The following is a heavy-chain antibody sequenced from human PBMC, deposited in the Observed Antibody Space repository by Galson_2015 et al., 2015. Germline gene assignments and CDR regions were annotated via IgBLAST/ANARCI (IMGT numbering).Heavy chain of an antibody. Sequence: CAISGDSVSSNSAAWNWIRQSPSRGLEWLGRTYYRSKWYNDYAVSVKSRITINPDTSKNQFSLQLNSVTPEDTAVYYCARGPLRFLEWDYYYYGMDVWGQGTTVTVSS. CDR3: ARGPLRFLEWDYYYYGMDV. D-gene: IGHD3-3*01. J-gene: IGHJ6*02. V-gene: IGHV6-1*01. CDR1: GDSVSSNSAA. CDR2: TYYRSKWYN.